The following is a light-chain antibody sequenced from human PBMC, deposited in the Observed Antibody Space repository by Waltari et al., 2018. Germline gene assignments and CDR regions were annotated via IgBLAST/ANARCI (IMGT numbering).Light chain of an antibody. Sequence: QSALTQPPSASGSPGQSVTISCTGTSSDVGAYNYVAWYQQHPDKAPQLMIFEFSQRPSGVPDRFSGSKSGNTASRTVSGLQAEDEADYYCFSYAGSNNLVFGGGTKLTVL. V-gene: IGLV2-8*01. CDR3: FSYAGSNNLV. CDR1: SSDVGAYNY. J-gene: IGLJ2*01. CDR2: EFS.